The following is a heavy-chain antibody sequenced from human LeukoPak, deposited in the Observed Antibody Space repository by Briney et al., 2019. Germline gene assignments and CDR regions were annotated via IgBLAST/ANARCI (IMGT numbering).Heavy chain of an antibody. Sequence: GGSLRLSCAASGFTFSSYAMSWVRQAPGKGLEWVSAISGSGGSTYYADSVKGRFTISRDNPKNTLYLQMNSLRAEDTAVYYCAKAYYYDSSGYSQYYYYGMDVWGQGTTVTVSS. CDR2: ISGSGGST. J-gene: IGHJ6*02. D-gene: IGHD3-22*01. CDR1: GFTFSSYA. CDR3: AKAYYYDSSGYSQYYYYGMDV. V-gene: IGHV3-23*01.